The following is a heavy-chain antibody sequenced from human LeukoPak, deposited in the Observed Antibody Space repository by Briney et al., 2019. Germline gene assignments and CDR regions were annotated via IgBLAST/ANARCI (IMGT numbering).Heavy chain of an antibody. CDR3: ARRVLLYDILTADSRYYYYYMDV. Sequence: ASVKVSCKASGYTFTGYYMHWVRQAPGQGLEWMGWINPNSGGTNYAQKFQGRVTMTRNTSISTAYMELSSLRSEDTAVYYCARRVLLYDILTADSRYYYYYMDVWGRGTTVTISS. CDR2: INPNSGGT. V-gene: IGHV1-2*02. D-gene: IGHD3-9*01. CDR1: GYTFTGYY. J-gene: IGHJ6*03.